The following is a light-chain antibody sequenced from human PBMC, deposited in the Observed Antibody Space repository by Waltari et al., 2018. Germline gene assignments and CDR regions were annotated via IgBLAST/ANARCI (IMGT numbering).Light chain of an antibody. CDR3: QQYGSSPRT. V-gene: IGKV3-20*01. J-gene: IGKJ1*01. CDR1: QSVSSRY. Sequence: EIVLTQSPGTLSLSPGERATLSCRASQSVSSRYLALYQQKPGQAPRLLIYGASTRATGTPDRFNGGGSGTEFTLTISRLEPEDFAVYYCQQYGSSPRTFGQGTKVEVK. CDR2: GAS.